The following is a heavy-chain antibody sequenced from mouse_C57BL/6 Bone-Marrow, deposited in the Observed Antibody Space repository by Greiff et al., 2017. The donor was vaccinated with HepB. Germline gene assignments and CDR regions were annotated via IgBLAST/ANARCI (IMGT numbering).Heavy chain of an antibody. D-gene: IGHD1-1*01. V-gene: IGHV7-1*01. J-gene: IGHJ1*03. Sequence: EVQLVESGGGLVQSGRSLRLSCATSGFTFSDFYMEWVRQAPGKGLEWIAASRNKANDYTTEYSASVKGRFIVSRDTSQSILYLQMNALRAEDTAIYYCARDGGLRGYFDVWGTGTTVTVSS. CDR3: ARDGGLRGYFDV. CDR1: GFTFSDFY. CDR2: SRNKANDYTT.